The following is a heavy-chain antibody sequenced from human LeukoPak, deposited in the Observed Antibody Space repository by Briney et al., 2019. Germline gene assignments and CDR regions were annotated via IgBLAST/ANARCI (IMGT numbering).Heavy chain of an antibody. CDR2: ITDSGDVT. CDR1: GFTFSGYA. Sequence: PGGSLRLSCAASGFTFSGYAMAWVRQAPGKGLEWVSTITDSGDVTYYTDSVKGRFTISRDNSKNTLYLQMHSLTAEDTALYFCAKGQTGAPSFYYFFYLDGWGKGSTVIVSS. CDR3: AKGQTGAPSFYYFFYLDG. J-gene: IGHJ6*03. D-gene: IGHD2-8*02. V-gene: IGHV3-23*01.